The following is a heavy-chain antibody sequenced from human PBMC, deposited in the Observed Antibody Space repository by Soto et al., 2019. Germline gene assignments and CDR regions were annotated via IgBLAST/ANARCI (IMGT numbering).Heavy chain of an antibody. CDR1: GGTFSIYA. Sequence: QVQLVQSGAEVKKPGSSVKVSCKASGGTFSIYAISWVRHAPGQVLEWLGGIIPIFGTANYAQKFQGRVTITADESTGTAYLELGSLRSEDTAVYYWARGGVVARPYYFDYWGQGTLVTVSS. D-gene: IGHD2-15*01. V-gene: IGHV1-69*01. CDR3: ARGGVVARPYYFDY. J-gene: IGHJ4*02. CDR2: IIPIFGTA.